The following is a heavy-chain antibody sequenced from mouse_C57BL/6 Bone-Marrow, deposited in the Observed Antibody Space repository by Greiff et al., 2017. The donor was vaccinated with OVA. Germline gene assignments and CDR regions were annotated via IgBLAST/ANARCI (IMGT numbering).Heavy chain of an antibody. CDR2: IDPETGGT. D-gene: IGHD1-1*01. Sequence: QVQLQQSGAELVRPGASVTLSCKASGYTFTDYEMHWVKQTPVHGLEWIGAIDPETGGTAYNQKFKGKAILTADKSSSTAYMELRSLTSEDSAVYYCTRWGYYGSSHWYFDVWGTGTTVTVSS. CDR3: TRWGYYGSSHWYFDV. J-gene: IGHJ1*03. CDR1: GYTFTDYE. V-gene: IGHV1-15*01.